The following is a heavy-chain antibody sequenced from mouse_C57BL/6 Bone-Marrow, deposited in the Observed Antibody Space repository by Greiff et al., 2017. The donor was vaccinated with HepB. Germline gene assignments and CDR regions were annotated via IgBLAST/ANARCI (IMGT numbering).Heavy chain of an antibody. CDR2: IYPGNSDT. CDR3: TRVNYYGSRGYWYFDV. Sequence: VQLQQSGTVLARPGASVKMSCKTSGYTFTSYWMHWVKQRPGQGLEWIGAIYPGNSDTSYNQKFKGKAKLTAVTSASTAYMELSSLTNEDSAVYYCTRVNYYGSRGYWYFDVWGTGTTVTVSS. V-gene: IGHV1-5*01. CDR1: GYTFTSYW. D-gene: IGHD1-1*01. J-gene: IGHJ1*03.